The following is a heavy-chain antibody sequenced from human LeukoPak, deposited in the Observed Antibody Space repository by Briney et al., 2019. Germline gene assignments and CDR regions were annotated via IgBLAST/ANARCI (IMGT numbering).Heavy chain of an antibody. Sequence: EASVKVSCKASGGTFSSYAISWVRQAPGQGLEWMGGIIPIFGTANYAQKFEGRVTITADESTSTAYMELSSLRSEDTAVYYCARADSHCSGGSCYPTDYWGQGTLVTVSS. J-gene: IGHJ4*02. V-gene: IGHV1-69*13. CDR2: IIPIFGTA. CDR3: ARADSHCSGGSCYPTDY. CDR1: GGTFSSYA. D-gene: IGHD2-15*01.